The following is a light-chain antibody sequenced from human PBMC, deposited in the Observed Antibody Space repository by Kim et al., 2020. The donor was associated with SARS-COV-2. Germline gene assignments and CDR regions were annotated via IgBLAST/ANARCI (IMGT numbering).Light chain of an antibody. J-gene: IGKJ5*01. V-gene: IGKV3-20*01. CDR2: GAS. CDR1: QSVTSSY. Sequence: PGERATLSCRAGQSVTSSYLAWYQQKPGQAPRLLIYGASSRATGIPDRFSGSGSGTDFTLTISRLEPEDFAVYYCQQYDTSPITFGQGTRLEIK. CDR3: QQYDTSPIT.